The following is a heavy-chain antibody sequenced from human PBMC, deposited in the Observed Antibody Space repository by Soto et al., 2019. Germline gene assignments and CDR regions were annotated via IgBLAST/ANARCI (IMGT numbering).Heavy chain of an antibody. D-gene: IGHD6-19*01. CDR2: IWYDGSNK. CDR3: ALQLSSAWYFDY. V-gene: IGHV3-33*01. J-gene: IGHJ4*02. Sequence: QVQLVESGGGVVQPGRSLRLSCAASGFTFSSYGMHWVRQAPGKGLGWVADIWYDGSNKYYADSVKGRFTISRDNSKNTLYLQMNSVRAEDTAVYYCALQLSSAWYFDYWGQGTLVTVSS. CDR1: GFTFSSYG.